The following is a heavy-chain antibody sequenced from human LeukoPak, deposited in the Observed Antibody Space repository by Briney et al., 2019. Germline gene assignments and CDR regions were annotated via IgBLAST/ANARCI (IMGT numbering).Heavy chain of an antibody. Sequence: ASVKVSCKASGYTFTGYYMHWVRQAPGQGLEWMGWINPNSDGTNYAQKFQGRVTMTRDTSISTAYMELSRLRSDDTAVYYCASLTYYYDSSGYTFDYWGQGTLVTVSS. CDR3: ASLTYYYDSSGYTFDY. J-gene: IGHJ4*02. V-gene: IGHV1-2*02. CDR2: INPNSDGT. CDR1: GYTFTGYY. D-gene: IGHD3-22*01.